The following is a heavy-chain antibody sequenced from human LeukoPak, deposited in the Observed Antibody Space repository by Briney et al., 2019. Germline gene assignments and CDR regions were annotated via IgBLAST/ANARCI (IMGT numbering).Heavy chain of an antibody. CDR2: ITDGADT. V-gene: IGHV3-23*01. D-gene: IGHD1-1*01. CDR1: GFPFGSYA. J-gene: IGHJ4*02. CDR3: AKVDYWSPENYLDS. Sequence: SGGSLRLSCAASGFPFGSYAMTWVRQAPGKCLESVSVITDGADTYYADSVKGRFTISRDNSQNTVHLQMDNLRADDTAVYYCAKVDYWSPENYLDSWGQGTLVTVSS.